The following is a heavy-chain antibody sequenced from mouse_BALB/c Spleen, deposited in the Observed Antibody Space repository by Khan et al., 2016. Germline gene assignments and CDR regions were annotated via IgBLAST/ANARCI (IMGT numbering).Heavy chain of an antibody. Sequence: EVQLQESGPGLVKPSQSLSLTCSVTGYSITSGYYWNWIRQFPGNKLEWMGYISYDGSNNYNPSLKNRISITRDTSKNQFFLKLNSVTTEDTATYYCASGNYWYFDVWGVGTTVTVSS. J-gene: IGHJ1*01. CDR2: ISYDGSN. CDR3: ASGNYWYFDV. D-gene: IGHD2-1*01. CDR1: GYSITSGYY. V-gene: IGHV3-6*02.